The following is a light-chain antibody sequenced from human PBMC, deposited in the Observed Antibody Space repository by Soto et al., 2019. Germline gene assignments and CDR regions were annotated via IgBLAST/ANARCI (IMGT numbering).Light chain of an antibody. Sequence: QSALTQPASVSGSPGQSITISCTVTSSDVGGYNYVSWYQQHPGNAPRLKIYEVSNRPSGLSNRFSGSKSVNTASLTISGLQAEDEADYYCTSYTSSSTLVFGGGTKLTVL. V-gene: IGLV2-14*01. CDR2: EVS. CDR3: TSYTSSSTLV. CDR1: SSDVGGYNY. J-gene: IGLJ2*01.